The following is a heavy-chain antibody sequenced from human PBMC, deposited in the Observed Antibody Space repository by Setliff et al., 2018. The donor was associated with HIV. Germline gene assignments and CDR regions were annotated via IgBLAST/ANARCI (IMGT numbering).Heavy chain of an antibody. CDR3: ARVRVYYDNIGYYYYYFDS. D-gene: IGHD3-22*01. V-gene: IGHV4-4*09. Sequence: SETLSLTCTVSGGSISTYYWTWIRQPPGKGLEWIGYIYTSGSTSYNPSLKSRLTISLDTSKNQFSLKLSSVTAADTAVYYCARVRVYYDNIGYYYYYFDSWGRGTLVTVSS. CDR2: IYTSGST. J-gene: IGHJ4*02. CDR1: GGSISTYY.